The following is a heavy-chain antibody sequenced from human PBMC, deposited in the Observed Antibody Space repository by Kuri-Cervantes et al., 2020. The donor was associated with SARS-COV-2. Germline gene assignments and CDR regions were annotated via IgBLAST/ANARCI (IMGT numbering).Heavy chain of an antibody. Sequence: SETLSLTCTVSGGSISDYYWSWIWQPQGKGLEWIGDIYYTGSTSYNPSLKSRVAISVDTSKNQFSLKLTSVTAADTAVYYCSRDCSTSDCKTFGYYWGRGTLVTVSS. D-gene: IGHD2-2*01. J-gene: IGHJ4*02. CDR1: GGSISDYY. CDR2: IYYTGST. V-gene: IGHV4-59*01. CDR3: SRDCSTSDCKTFGYY.